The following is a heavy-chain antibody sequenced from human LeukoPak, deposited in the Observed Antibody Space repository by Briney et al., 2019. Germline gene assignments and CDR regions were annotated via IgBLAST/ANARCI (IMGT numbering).Heavy chain of an antibody. D-gene: IGHD3-22*01. V-gene: IGHV4-39*01. Sequence: SETLSLTCTVSGGSISSSSYYWGWIRQPPGKGLEWIGSIYYSGSTYYNPSLKSRVTISVDTSKNQFSLKLSSVTAADTAVYYCARHRLRDYYDSSGYYYVPNWFDPWGQGTLVTVSS. CDR1: GGSISSSSYY. J-gene: IGHJ5*02. CDR2: IYYSGST. CDR3: ARHRLRDYYDSSGYYYVPNWFDP.